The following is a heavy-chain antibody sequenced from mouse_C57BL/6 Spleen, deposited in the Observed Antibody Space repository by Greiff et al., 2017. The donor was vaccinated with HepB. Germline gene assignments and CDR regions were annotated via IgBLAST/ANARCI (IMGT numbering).Heavy chain of an antibody. D-gene: IGHD2-4*01. Sequence: VKLQQSGAELVKPGASVKISCKASGYAFSSYWMNWVKQRPGKGLEWIGQIYPGDGDTNYNGKFKGKATLTADKSSSTAYMQLSSLTSEDSAVYFCARVGDYLAWFAYWGQGTLVTVSA. CDR2: IYPGDGDT. CDR1: GYAFSSYW. V-gene: IGHV1-80*01. J-gene: IGHJ3*01. CDR3: ARVGDYLAWFAY.